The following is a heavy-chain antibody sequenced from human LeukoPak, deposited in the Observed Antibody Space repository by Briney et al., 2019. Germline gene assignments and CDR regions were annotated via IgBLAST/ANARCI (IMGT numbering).Heavy chain of an antibody. J-gene: IGHJ4*02. V-gene: IGHV3-23*01. Sequence: GGSLRLSCAASGFSFSTYAMSWVRQAPGRGLEWVSGVNGNGGSTSYADSVKGRFTIFRDNSKNTVYLQMNSLRVEDTAVYYCAKSLYGGCDYWGQGTVVTVSS. CDR1: GFSFSTYA. CDR3: AKSLYGGCDY. CDR2: VNGNGGST. D-gene: IGHD3-16*02.